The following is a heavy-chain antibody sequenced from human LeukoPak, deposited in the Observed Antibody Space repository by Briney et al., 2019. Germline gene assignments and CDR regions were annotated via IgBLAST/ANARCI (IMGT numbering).Heavy chain of an antibody. D-gene: IGHD2-8*01. V-gene: IGHV4-34*01. J-gene: IGHJ6*02. Sequence: PSETLSLTCAVYDGSFSGYYWSWIRQPPGKGLEWIGEINHSGSTNYNPSLKSRVTISVDTSKNQFSLKLSSVTAADTAVYYCARLINGYYYYYGMDVWGQGTTVTVSS. CDR2: INHSGST. CDR3: ARLINGYYYYYGMDV. CDR1: DGSFSGYY.